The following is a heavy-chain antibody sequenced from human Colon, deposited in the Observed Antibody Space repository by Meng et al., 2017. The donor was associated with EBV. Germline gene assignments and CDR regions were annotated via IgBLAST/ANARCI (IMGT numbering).Heavy chain of an antibody. CDR1: GGSFSGYV. CDR2: VSHPGSA. D-gene: IGHD3-9*01. CDR3: ARVPTTGYKDH. J-gene: IGHJ4*02. V-gene: IGHV4-34*10. Sequence: EVQESGPGLVKPSGTLSLTCTVNGGSFSGYVWSWVRQPPGKGMEWIGEVSHPGSANYNPSLKSRVTISVDASEKQFSLRLTSVTAADSAVYYCARVPTTGYKDHWGQGTLVTVSS.